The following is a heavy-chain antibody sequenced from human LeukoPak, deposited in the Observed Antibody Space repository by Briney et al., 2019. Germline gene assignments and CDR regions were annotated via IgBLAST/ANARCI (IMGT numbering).Heavy chain of an antibody. J-gene: IGHJ4*02. Sequence: GGSLRLSCAASGFSFSSYYVNWVRQAPGMGLEWVSCISSSSTYIYYADSVRGRFAISRDNAKNSLYLQMNSLRAEDTAVYYCVRENHGSFDYWGQGSLVTVSS. CDR2: ISSSSTYI. V-gene: IGHV3-21*01. CDR1: GFSFSSYY. CDR3: VRENHGSFDY. D-gene: IGHD1-14*01.